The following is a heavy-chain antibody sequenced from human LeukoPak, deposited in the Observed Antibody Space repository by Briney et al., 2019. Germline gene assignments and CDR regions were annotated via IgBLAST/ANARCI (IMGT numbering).Heavy chain of an antibody. J-gene: IGHJ3*02. CDR1: GSTFSSYA. CDR2: IIPIFGTA. CDR3: ARELERRVDAFDI. V-gene: IGHV1-69*01. Sequence: SVKVSCKASGSTFSSYAISWVRQAPGQGLEWMGGIIPIFGTANYAQKFQGRVTITADESTSTAYMELSSLRSEDTAVYYCARELERRVDAFDIWGQGTMVTVSS. D-gene: IGHD1-1*01.